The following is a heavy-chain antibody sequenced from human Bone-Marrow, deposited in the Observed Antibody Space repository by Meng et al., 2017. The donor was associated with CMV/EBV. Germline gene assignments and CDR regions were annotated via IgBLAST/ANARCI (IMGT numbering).Heavy chain of an antibody. CDR3: ARGGIQQQLVPGFWFDP. Sequence: LSSGGFSWSWLRQLPVQGLAWIGYIYYSGSTYYPPSLKSRVTISVDTSKNQFSLKLSSVTAADTAVYYCARGGIQQQLVPGFWFDPWGQGTLVTVSS. D-gene: IGHD6-13*01. V-gene: IGHV4-31*02. J-gene: IGHJ5*02. CDR1: LSSGGFS. CDR2: IYYSGST.